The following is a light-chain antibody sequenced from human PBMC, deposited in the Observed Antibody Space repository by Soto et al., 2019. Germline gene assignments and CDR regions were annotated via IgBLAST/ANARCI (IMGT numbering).Light chain of an antibody. Sequence: EIVLTQSPGTLSLSPGERATLSCRASQSVSSNLAWYQQKPDQAPRLLIYGASTRATGIPARFSGSGSGTEFTLTISSLQSEDFAVYYCQQYYNWPITFGQGTRLEI. CDR2: GAS. CDR3: QQYYNWPIT. V-gene: IGKV3-15*01. CDR1: QSVSSN. J-gene: IGKJ5*01.